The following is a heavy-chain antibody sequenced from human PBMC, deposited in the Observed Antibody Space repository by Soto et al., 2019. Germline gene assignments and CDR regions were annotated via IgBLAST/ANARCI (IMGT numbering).Heavy chain of an antibody. Sequence: QLQLQESGPGLVKPSETLSLTCTVSGGSISSSSYYWGWIRQPPGKGPEWIGTIYSTGSTYYNPSLKGRVTISVDTSKNQFSLRLSSVTAADTAVYYCARLYYYDSSGYYYDRYYYGMDVWGQGTTVTVSS. V-gene: IGHV4-39*01. CDR3: ARLYYYDSSGYYYDRYYYGMDV. CDR2: IYSTGST. J-gene: IGHJ6*02. CDR1: GGSISSSSYY. D-gene: IGHD3-22*01.